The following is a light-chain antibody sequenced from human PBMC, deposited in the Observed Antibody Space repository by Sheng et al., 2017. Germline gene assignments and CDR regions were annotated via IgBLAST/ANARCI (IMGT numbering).Light chain of an antibody. CDR3: QQYYRSTSIT. J-gene: IGKJ4*01. Sequence: IVMTQSPDSLAVSLGERATINCKSSQNILYSANDKNYLAWYQKKPGQPPKLLISWASTRESGVPDRFSGSGSGTDFTLTISNLQAEDVATYYCQQYYRSTSITFGGGTKVEIK. CDR1: QNILYSANDKNY. CDR2: WAS. V-gene: IGKV4-1*01.